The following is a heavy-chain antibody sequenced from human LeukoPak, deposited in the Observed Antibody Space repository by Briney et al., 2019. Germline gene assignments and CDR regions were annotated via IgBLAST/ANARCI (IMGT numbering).Heavy chain of an antibody. D-gene: IGHD6-19*01. J-gene: IGHJ4*02. V-gene: IGHV4-4*07. CDR2: IYTSGST. CDR3: ERDSSRGWYQDY. Sequence: SETLSLTCTVSGGSISSYYWSWIRQPAGKGLEWIGRIYTSGSTNYNPSLKSRVTMSLDTSKNKFSLKLSSVAAADTAVYYCERDSSRGWYQDYWGQGTLVTVSS. CDR1: GGSISSYY.